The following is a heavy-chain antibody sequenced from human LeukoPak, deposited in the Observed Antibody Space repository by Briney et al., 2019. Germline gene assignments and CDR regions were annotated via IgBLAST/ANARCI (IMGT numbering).Heavy chain of an antibody. J-gene: IGHJ4*02. CDR1: GFPFSSYA. V-gene: IGHV3-23*01. CDR2: ISGSGGST. Sequence: GSLRLSCAASGFPFSSYAMNWVRQAPGKGLEWVSAISGSGGSTYYADSVKGRFTISRDNSKNTLYLQMNSLRAEDTAVYYCAKDHEEGGSGWYISFLYYFDYWGQGTLATVSS. CDR3: AKDHEEGGSGWYISFLYYFDY. D-gene: IGHD6-19*01.